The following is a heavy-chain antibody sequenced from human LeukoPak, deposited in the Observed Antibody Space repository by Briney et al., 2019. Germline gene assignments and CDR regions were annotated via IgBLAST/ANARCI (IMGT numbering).Heavy chain of an antibody. CDR1: GFTFSSYG. Sequence: GGSLRLSCAASGFTFSSYGMHWVRQAPGKGLEWVAVISYDGSNKYYADSVKGRFTISRDNSKNTLYLQMNSLRAEDTAVYYCAKARSPYYEASDYWGQGTLVTVSS. CDR2: ISYDGSNK. V-gene: IGHV3-30*18. CDR3: AKARSPYYEASDY. D-gene: IGHD1-26*01. J-gene: IGHJ4*02.